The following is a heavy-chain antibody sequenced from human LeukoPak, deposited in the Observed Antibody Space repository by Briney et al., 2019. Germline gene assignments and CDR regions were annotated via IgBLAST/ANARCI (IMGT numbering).Heavy chain of an antibody. Sequence: NASETLSLTCTVSGGSISNYYWSWIRQPQGKGLEWIGYIYYSGSTNYNPSLKSRVTISVDTSKNQFSLNLSSVTAADTAMYYCARDRSPEGYYDSSHWDYYHGMDVWGQGTTVTVSS. D-gene: IGHD3-22*01. J-gene: IGHJ6*02. CDR2: IYYSGST. CDR3: ARDRSPEGYYDSSHWDYYHGMDV. CDR1: GGSISNYY. V-gene: IGHV4-59*01.